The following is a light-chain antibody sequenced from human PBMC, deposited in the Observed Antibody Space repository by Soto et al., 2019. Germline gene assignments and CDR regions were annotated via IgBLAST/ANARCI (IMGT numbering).Light chain of an antibody. V-gene: IGLV1-47*01. CDR1: SSNIGTNY. Sequence: QSVLTQPPSASGTPGQRVIISCSGGSSNIGTNYVYWYQQLPGNPGTAPKLLIYRNNQRPSGVPDRFSGSKSGTSASLAISGLRSEDEADYYCAAWDDSLSGMIFGGGTKVTVL. CDR2: RNN. J-gene: IGLJ2*01. CDR3: AAWDDSLSGMI.